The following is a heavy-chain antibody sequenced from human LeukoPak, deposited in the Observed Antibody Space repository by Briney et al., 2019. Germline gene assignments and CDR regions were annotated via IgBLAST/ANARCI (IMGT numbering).Heavy chain of an antibody. Sequence: GGSLRLSCAASGFTFSSYGMNWLRQAPGKRLEWVSYISSSSDSIYYADSVKGRFTISRDNAENSLDLQMNSLRDEDTAVYYRARAMRNGYDYWGQGTLVTVSS. CDR2: ISSSSDSI. CDR3: ARAMRNGYDY. V-gene: IGHV3-48*02. CDR1: GFTFSSYG. D-gene: IGHD5-24*01. J-gene: IGHJ4*02.